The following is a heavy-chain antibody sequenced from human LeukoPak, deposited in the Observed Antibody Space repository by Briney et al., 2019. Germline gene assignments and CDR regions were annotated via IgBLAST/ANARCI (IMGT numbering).Heavy chain of an antibody. CDR1: GFTFSSYG. Sequence: PGGSLRLSCAASGFTFSSYGMHWVRQAPGKGLEWVAVISYDGSNKYYADSVKGRFTISRDNSKNMLYLQMNSLRAEDTAVYYCAAREAFDIWGQGTMVTVSS. J-gene: IGHJ3*02. V-gene: IGHV3-30*03. D-gene: IGHD5-24*01. CDR2: ISYDGSNK. CDR3: AAREAFDI.